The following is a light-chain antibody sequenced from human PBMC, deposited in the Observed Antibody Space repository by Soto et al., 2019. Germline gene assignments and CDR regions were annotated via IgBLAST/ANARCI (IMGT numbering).Light chain of an antibody. CDR1: SSDVGGYNY. Sequence: QSALTHPASVSGSPGQSITISFTGTSSDVGGYNYVSWYQQHPGKAPKLMIYEVSNRPSGVSNRFSGSKSGNTASLTISGLQAEDEADYYCSSYTSSSTYVFGTGTKVTVL. V-gene: IGLV2-14*01. J-gene: IGLJ1*01. CDR3: SSYTSSSTYV. CDR2: EVS.